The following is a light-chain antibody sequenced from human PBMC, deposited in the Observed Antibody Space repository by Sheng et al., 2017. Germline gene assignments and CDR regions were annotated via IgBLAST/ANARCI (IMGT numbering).Light chain of an antibody. CDR1: QSLYDW. V-gene: IGKV1-33*01. CDR3: QQYDNLPWT. CDR2: DAS. Sequence: DIQMTQSPSTLSASVGDRVTITCRASQSLYDWLAWYQQKPGKAPKLLIYDASNLETGVPSRFSGSGSGTDFTFTISSLQPEDIATYYCQQYDNLPWTFGQGTKVEIK. J-gene: IGKJ1*01.